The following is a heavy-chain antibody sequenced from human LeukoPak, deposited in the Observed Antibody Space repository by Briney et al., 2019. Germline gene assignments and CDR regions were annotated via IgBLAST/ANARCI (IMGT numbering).Heavy chain of an antibody. CDR1: GFTFSSYA. V-gene: IGHV3-23*01. Sequence: GGSLRLSCAASGFTFSSYAMTWVRQAPGKGLEWVSAISGSGGTTHFADSVKGRFTISRDNSKNTLYLQMNSLRAEDTAVYYCANYYGDYSPFDYWGQGTLVTVSS. CDR2: ISGSGGTT. CDR3: ANYYGDYSPFDY. J-gene: IGHJ4*02. D-gene: IGHD4-17*01.